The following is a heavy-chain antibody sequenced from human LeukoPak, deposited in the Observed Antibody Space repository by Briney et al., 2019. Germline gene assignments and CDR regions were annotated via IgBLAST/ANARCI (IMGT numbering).Heavy chain of an antibody. V-gene: IGHV3-33*08. CDR2: IWYDGSNK. J-gene: IGHJ4*02. CDR3: ARSSSGWGSIDY. Sequence: GGSLRLSCAASGFTFSSYAMSWVRQAPGKGLEWVAVIWYDGSNKYYADSVKGRFTISRDNSKNTLYLQMNSLRAEDTAVYYCARSSSGWGSIDYWGQGTLVTVSS. CDR1: GFTFSSYA. D-gene: IGHD6-19*01.